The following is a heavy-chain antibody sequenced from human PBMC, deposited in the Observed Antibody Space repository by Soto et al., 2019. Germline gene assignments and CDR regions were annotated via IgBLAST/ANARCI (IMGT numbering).Heavy chain of an antibody. CDR3: ARAAAARTAVWS. J-gene: IGHJ5*02. Sequence: QVQLVESGGGLVKPGGSLRLSCAASGFTFGDYYMSWIRQAPGKGLEWVSYISSSGSSTYYVDSVRGRFTISRDNAKNSLYLQMVSLGADDTAVYYCARAAAARTAVWSWGQGTRVPVSS. D-gene: IGHD6-13*01. CDR2: ISSSGSST. V-gene: IGHV3-11*01. CDR1: GFTFGDYY.